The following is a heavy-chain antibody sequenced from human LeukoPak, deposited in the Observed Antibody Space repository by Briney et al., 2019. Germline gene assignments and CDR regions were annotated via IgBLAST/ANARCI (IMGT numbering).Heavy chain of an antibody. CDR2: INWNGGTK. D-gene: IGHD3-10*01. Sequence: GGSLRLSCAATGFDFDEYGMSWVRQTAEKGLEWVSGINWNGGTKGYADSVKGRFTVSRDNAKNSLYLQMNNLRAEDTGLYYCARDLGSGRGSLGADWGQGTLVTVSS. CDR1: GFDFDEYG. CDR3: ARDLGSGRGSLGAD. V-gene: IGHV3-20*04. J-gene: IGHJ4*02.